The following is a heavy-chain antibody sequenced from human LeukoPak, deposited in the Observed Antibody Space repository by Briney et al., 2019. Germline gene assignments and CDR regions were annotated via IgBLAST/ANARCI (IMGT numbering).Heavy chain of an antibody. D-gene: IGHD5-12*01. CDR1: GGSFSGYY. CDR2: INHSGST. V-gene: IGHV4-34*01. CDR3: ARGGGYSAPEAI. J-gene: IGHJ3*02. Sequence: SETLSLTCAVYGGSFSGYYWSWIRQPPGKGLEWIGEINHSGSTNYNPSLKSRVTISVDTSKNQSSLKLSSVTAADTAVYYCARGGGYSAPEAIWGQGTMVTVSS.